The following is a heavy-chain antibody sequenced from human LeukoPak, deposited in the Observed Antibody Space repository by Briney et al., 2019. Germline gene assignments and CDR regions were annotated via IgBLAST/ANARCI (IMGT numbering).Heavy chain of an antibody. J-gene: IGHJ6*02. Sequence: GGSLRLSCAASGFTVSSNYMSWVRQAPGKGLEWVSVLYSGGDRYYADSVKGRFTISRDISKNTLFLQMNSLRAEDTAVYYCARDEVSRGLDRRYAMDVWGQGTTVTVSS. CDR2: LYSGGDR. CDR1: GFTVSSNY. CDR3: ARDEVSRGLDRRYAMDV. V-gene: IGHV3-66*01. D-gene: IGHD3-22*01.